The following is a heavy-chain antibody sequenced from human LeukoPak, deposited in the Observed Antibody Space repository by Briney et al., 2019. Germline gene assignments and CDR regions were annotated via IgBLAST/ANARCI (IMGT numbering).Heavy chain of an antibody. CDR3: ARSGVPHGDADYYYTDV. J-gene: IGHJ6*03. V-gene: IGHV3-23*01. CDR2: ISGSGGST. D-gene: IGHD4-17*01. CDR1: GFTFSSYA. Sequence: GGSLRLSCAASGFTFSSYAMSWVRQAPGKGLEWVSAISGSGGSTYYADSVKGRFTISRDNSKNTLYLQMNSLRAEDTAVYYCARSGVPHGDADYYYTDVWGKGTTVTISS.